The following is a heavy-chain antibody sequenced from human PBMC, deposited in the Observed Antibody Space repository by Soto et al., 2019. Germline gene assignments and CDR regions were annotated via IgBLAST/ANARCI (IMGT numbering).Heavy chain of an antibody. CDR2: ISSSSSYI. CDR1: GFTFSSYS. V-gene: IGHV3-21*01. J-gene: IGHJ4*02. D-gene: IGHD3-10*01. CDR3: ARTYGSGTWGDY. Sequence: EVQLVESGGGLVKPGGSLRLSCAASGFTFSSYSMNWVRQAPGKGLEWVSSISSSSSYIYYADSVKGRFTISRDNAKKSLYLQMNSLRAEDTAVYYCARTYGSGTWGDYWGQGTLVTVSS.